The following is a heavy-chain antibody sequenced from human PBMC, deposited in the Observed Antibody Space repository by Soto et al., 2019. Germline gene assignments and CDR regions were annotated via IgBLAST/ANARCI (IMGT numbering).Heavy chain of an antibody. CDR1: GGSISSGGYY. D-gene: IGHD5-12*01. CDR3: ASGATGSYYYYYYMDV. CDR2: IYYSGST. V-gene: IGHV4-31*03. J-gene: IGHJ6*03. Sequence: SETLSLTCTVSGGSISSGGYYWSWIRQHPGKGLEWIGYIYYSGSTYYNPSLKSRVTISVDTSKNQFSLKLSSVTAADTAVYYCASGATGSYYYYYYMDVWGKGTTVTVSS.